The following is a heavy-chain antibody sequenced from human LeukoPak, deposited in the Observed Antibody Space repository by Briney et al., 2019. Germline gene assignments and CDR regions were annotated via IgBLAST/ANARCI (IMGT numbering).Heavy chain of an antibody. V-gene: IGHV4-39*01. Sequence: SETLSLTCTVSGGSISSSSYYWGWIRQPPGKGLEWIGSIYYSGSTYYNPSLKSRVTISVDTSKNQFSLKLSSVTAADTAVYYCARHDNWNSLLNNWFDPWGQGTLVTVSS. CDR2: IYYSGST. J-gene: IGHJ5*02. CDR3: ARHDNWNSLLNNWFDP. D-gene: IGHD1-1*01. CDR1: GGSISSSSYY.